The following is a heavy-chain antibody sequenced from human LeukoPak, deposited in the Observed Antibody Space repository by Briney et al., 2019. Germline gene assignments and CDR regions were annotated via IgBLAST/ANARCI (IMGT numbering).Heavy chain of an antibody. D-gene: IGHD6-6*01. J-gene: IGHJ6*02. CDR1: GGSISSYY. Sequence: SETLSLTCTVSGGSISSYYWSWIRQPAGKGLEWIGRIYTSGSTNYNPSLKSRVTMSVDTSKNQFSLKLSSVTAADTAVYYCARAGSSGVYYYYGMDVWGQGTTVTVSS. V-gene: IGHV4-4*07. CDR2: IYTSGST. CDR3: ARAGSSGVYYYYGMDV.